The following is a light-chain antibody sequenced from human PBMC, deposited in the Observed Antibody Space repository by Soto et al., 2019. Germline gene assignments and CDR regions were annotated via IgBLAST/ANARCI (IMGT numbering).Light chain of an antibody. CDR3: AGWDGSLKGFV. CDR2: ENN. Sequence: QSVLTQPPSASGAPGQRVTISCSGSASNIGRDPVNWYQQVPGTAPKLLIYENNHRPSGVTDRFSGSKSGASASLVISGLQSEDEAEYFCAGWDGSLKGFVFGTGTKVTVL. V-gene: IGLV1-44*01. CDR1: ASNIGRDP. J-gene: IGLJ1*01.